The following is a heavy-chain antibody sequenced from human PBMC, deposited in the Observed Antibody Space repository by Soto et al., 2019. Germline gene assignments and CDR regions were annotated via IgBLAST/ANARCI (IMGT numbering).Heavy chain of an antibody. D-gene: IGHD3-9*01. Sequence: QLQLQESGPGLVKPSETLSLTCTVSGGSISSSSYYWGWIRQPPGKGLEWIGSIYYSGSTYYNPSLKSRVTISGDTSKNPVSLKLSSVTAADTAVYYCARQERVLRYFDWSQPRYNWFDPWGQGTLVTVSS. J-gene: IGHJ5*02. CDR3: ARQERVLRYFDWSQPRYNWFDP. CDR1: GGSISSSSYY. CDR2: IYYSGST. V-gene: IGHV4-39*01.